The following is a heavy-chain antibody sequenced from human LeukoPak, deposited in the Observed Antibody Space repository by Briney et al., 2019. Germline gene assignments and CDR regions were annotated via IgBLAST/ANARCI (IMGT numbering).Heavy chain of an antibody. D-gene: IGHD3-22*01. V-gene: IGHV3-15*07. CDR1: GFTFSNAW. CDR2: IKSKTDGGTT. CDR3: TTDKYDGSGYYVDY. J-gene: IGHJ4*02. Sequence: GGSLRLSCAASGFTFSNAWMNWVRQAPGKGLEWVGRIKSKTDGGTTDYAAPVKGRFTISRDDSKNTLYLQMHSLKTEDTAVYYCTTDKYDGSGYYVDYWGQGTLVTVSS.